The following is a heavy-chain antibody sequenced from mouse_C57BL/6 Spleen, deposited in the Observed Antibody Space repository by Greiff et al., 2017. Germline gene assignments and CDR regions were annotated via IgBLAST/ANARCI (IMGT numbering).Heavy chain of an antibody. Sequence: QVTLKESGPGILQSSPTLSLTCSFSGFSLSTSGMGVSWIRPPSGKGLDWLAHTYWDDAKRYNPSLKSRLTISKDTSRHQVFLKSTSVDTADTATYYCARSRDNWDENCFDYRGQGTTLTVSS. CDR2: TYWDDAK. CDR1: GFSLSTSGMG. V-gene: IGHV8-12*01. D-gene: IGHD4-1*01. J-gene: IGHJ2*01. CDR3: ARSRDNWDENCFDY.